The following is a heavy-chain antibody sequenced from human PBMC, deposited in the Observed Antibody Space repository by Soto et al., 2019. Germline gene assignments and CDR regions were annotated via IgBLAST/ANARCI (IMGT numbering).Heavy chain of an antibody. CDR1: GFTFSSYA. Sequence: EVQLLESGGGLVQPGGSLRLSCAASGFTFSSYAMSWVRQAPGKGLEWVSAISGSGGSTYYADSVKGRFTISRDNSKNTLYLQMNSLRAEDTAGYYCSKGVADYYGMDVWGQGTTVTVSS. V-gene: IGHV3-23*01. D-gene: IGHD6-19*01. CDR3: SKGVADYYGMDV. CDR2: ISGSGGST. J-gene: IGHJ6*02.